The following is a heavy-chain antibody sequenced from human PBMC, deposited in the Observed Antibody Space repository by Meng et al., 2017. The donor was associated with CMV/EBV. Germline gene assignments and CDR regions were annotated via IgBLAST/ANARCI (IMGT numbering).Heavy chain of an antibody. Sequence: QVQLQESDPGLVKPSATLSLTCTVSGGSISSYYWSWIRQPAGKGLEWIGRIYTSGSTNYHPSLKSRVTMSVDTSKNQFSLKLSSVTAADTAVYYCARSMVVAGDWFDPWGQGTLVTVSS. V-gene: IGHV4-4*07. CDR1: GGSISSYY. CDR2: IYTSGST. CDR3: ARSMVVAGDWFDP. D-gene: IGHD2-15*01. J-gene: IGHJ5*02.